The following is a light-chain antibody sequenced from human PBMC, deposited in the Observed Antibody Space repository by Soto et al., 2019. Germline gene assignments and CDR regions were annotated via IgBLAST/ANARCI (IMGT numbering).Light chain of an antibody. CDR3: LQHSYLGT. Sequence: DRQMNQSPSSLTDSVGDRVTSTCRASQDISRDSAWFQQKPGKAPKRLIYAASSLQSGVPSRFSGTGSGTEFTLTISSLQPEDFATYYCLQHSYLGTFGQGTKVEIK. V-gene: IGKV1-17*01. J-gene: IGKJ1*01. CDR1: QDISRD. CDR2: AAS.